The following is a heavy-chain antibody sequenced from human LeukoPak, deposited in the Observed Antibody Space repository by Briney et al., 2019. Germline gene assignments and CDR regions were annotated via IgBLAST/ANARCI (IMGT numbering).Heavy chain of an antibody. CDR1: GYTFTGYY. CDR3: ARDADDAFDI. V-gene: IGHV1-2*02. J-gene: IGHJ3*02. Sequence: ASVNVSCKASGYTFTGYYMHWVRQAPGQGLEWMGWINPNSGGTNYAQKFQGKVTMTRDTSNGTAYMELSRLRSDDTAVYYCARDADDAFDIWGQGTMVTVSS. CDR2: INPNSGGT.